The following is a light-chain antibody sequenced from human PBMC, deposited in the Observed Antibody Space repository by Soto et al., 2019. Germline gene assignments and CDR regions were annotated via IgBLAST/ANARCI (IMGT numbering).Light chain of an antibody. J-gene: IGKJ2*01. CDR1: QDISNY. V-gene: IGKV1-33*01. CDR3: QQYDNLPSYT. Sequence: DSQMSQSPSSVSASVGDRVTITCQASQDISNYLNWYQHKPGKAPKLLIFRASNLETGVPSRFSGGGSGTQFTFTISSLQPEDIATYYCQQYDNLPSYTFGPGTKLEIK. CDR2: RAS.